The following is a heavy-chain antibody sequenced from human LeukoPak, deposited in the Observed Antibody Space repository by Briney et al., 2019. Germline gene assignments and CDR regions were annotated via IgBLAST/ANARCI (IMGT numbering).Heavy chain of an antibody. D-gene: IGHD5-18*01. Sequence: GGSLRLSCAASGFTVSSNYMSWVRQAPGKGLEWVSLIYSGGSTYYADSVKGRFTISRDNSKNTLYLQMNSLRAEDTAVYYCASGGYGYGEAFDYWGQGTLVTVSS. CDR2: IYSGGST. CDR3: ASGGYGYGEAFDY. J-gene: IGHJ4*02. CDR1: GFTVSSNY. V-gene: IGHV3-53*01.